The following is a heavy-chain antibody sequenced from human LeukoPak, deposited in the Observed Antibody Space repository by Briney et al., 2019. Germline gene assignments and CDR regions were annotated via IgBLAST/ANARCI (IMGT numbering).Heavy chain of an antibody. CDR2: ISGSGVST. CDR1: GFRFSSYA. Sequence: GGSLRLSCAASGFRFSSYAMSWVRQAPGKGLEWVSAISGSGVSTYYADSVKGRFTISRDNAKNSLYLQMNSLRAEDTAVYYCAKRGIAAAASFDYWGQGTLVTVSS. D-gene: IGHD6-13*01. J-gene: IGHJ4*02. CDR3: AKRGIAAAASFDY. V-gene: IGHV3-23*01.